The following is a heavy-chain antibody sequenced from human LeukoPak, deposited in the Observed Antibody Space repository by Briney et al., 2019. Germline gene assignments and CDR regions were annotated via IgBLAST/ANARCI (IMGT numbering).Heavy chain of an antibody. J-gene: IGHJ4*02. CDR1: GYTFTGYF. CDR2: INPNSGDT. CDR3: ARDDYYYDTSDYDFYFDY. D-gene: IGHD3-22*01. Sequence: ASVKVSCKASGYTFTGYFIHWVRQAPGQGLEWMGWINPNSGDTNYAQKFEGRVTMTRDTSISTAYMELSRLTSDDTAVYYCARDDYYYDTSDYDFYFDYWGQGTLVTVSS. V-gene: IGHV1-2*02.